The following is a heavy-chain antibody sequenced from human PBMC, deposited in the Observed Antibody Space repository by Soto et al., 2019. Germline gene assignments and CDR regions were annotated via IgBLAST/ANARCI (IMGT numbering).Heavy chain of an antibody. CDR2: ISYDGSNK. V-gene: IGHV3-30*03. CDR3: ARAGLLFAPRDYYGSGSYYNGVYFDY. CDR1: GFTFSSYG. J-gene: IGHJ4*02. Sequence: GGSLRLSCAASGFTFSSYGMHWVRQAPGKGLEWVAVISYDGSNKYYADSVKGRFTISRDNSKNTLYLQMNSLRAEDTAVYDCARAGLLFAPRDYYGSGSYYNGVYFDYWGQGTLVTVSS. D-gene: IGHD3-10*01.